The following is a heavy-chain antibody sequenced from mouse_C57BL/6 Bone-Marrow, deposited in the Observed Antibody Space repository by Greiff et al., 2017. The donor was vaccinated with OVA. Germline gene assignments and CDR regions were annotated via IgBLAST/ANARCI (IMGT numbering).Heavy chain of an antibody. CDR2: INPGSGGT. J-gene: IGHJ2*01. CDR3: ARDGHRSSWDY. Sequence: VQLQQSGAELVRPGTSVKVSCKASGYAFTNYLIEWVKQRPGQGLEWIGVINPGSGGTNYNEKFKGKATLTADKSSSTAYMQLSSLTSEDSAVYFCARDGHRSSWDYWGQGTTLTVSS. D-gene: IGHD1-1*01. CDR1: GYAFTNYL. V-gene: IGHV1-54*01.